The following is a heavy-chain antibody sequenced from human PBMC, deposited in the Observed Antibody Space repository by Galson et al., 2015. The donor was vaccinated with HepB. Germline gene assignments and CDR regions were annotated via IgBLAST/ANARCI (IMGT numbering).Heavy chain of an antibody. CDR1: GYTFTSYG. Sequence: SVKVSCKASGYTFTSYGISWVRQAPGQGLEWMGWISAYNGNTNYAQKLQGRVTMTTDTSTSTAYMELRSLRSDDTAVYYCARDLDSSSWEEVDFQHWGQGTLVTVSS. CDR2: ISAYNGNT. J-gene: IGHJ1*01. V-gene: IGHV1-18*01. CDR3: ARDLDSSSWEEVDFQH. D-gene: IGHD6-13*01.